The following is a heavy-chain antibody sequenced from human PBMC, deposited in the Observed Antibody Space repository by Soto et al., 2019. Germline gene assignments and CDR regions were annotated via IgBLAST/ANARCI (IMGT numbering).Heavy chain of an antibody. J-gene: IGHJ5*02. Sequence: QVRLGQSGSEVKKPGSSVKVSCKPSGGTFDNYGFSWVRQAPGQGLEWMGGIIPVFGTTHYAQRFQGRLTITADRSTMTTYMELSGLKSEDTAIYFCARDYSGYDPALNRFDPWGQGTLVTVSS. CDR3: ARDYSGYDPALNRFDP. CDR1: GGTFDNYG. V-gene: IGHV1-69*06. D-gene: IGHD5-12*01. CDR2: IIPVFGTT.